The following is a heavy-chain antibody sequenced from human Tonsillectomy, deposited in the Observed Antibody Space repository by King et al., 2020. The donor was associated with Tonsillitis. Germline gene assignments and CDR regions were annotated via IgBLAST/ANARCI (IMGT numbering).Heavy chain of an antibody. CDR3: ARANYVWGSYRPDPVY. V-gene: IGHV3-11*06. CDR2: ISSSSSYT. Sequence: QLVQSGGGLVKPGGSLRLSCAASGFTFSDYYMSWIRQAPGKGLEWVSYISSSSSYTNYADSVKGRFTISRDNAKNSLYLQMNSLRAEDTAVYYCARANYVWGSYRPDPVYWGQGTLVTVSS. CDR1: GFTFSDYY. J-gene: IGHJ4*02. D-gene: IGHD3-16*02.